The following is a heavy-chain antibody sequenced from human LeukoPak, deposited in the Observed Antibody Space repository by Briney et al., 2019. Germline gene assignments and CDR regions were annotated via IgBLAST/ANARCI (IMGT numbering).Heavy chain of an antibody. J-gene: IGHJ4*02. CDR3: ARGGGSFDY. CDR1: GGSISSHY. CDR2: IYCSGST. D-gene: IGHD1-26*01. V-gene: IGHV4-59*11. Sequence: SETLSLTCTVSGGSISSHYWSWIRQPPGKGLEWIGYIYCSGSTNYNPSLKSRVTISVDTSKSQFSLNLTSMTAADTAVYYCARGGGSFDYWGQGTLVTVSS.